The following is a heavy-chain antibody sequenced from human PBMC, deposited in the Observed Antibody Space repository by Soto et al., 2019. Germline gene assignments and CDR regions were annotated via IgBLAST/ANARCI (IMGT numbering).Heavy chain of an antibody. J-gene: IGHJ4*02. D-gene: IGHD3-22*01. Sequence: GGSLILPCTTAGLTFGTYNMNWVRQAPGKGLEWVSYISGTGSTIYYADSVKGRFTISRDNAKNSLYLQMNSLRDEDTAGDDCGREVNFYDSSVGGHWGQGNRVTVS. CDR1: GLTFGTYN. CDR3: GREVNFYDSSVGGH. CDR2: ISGTGSTI. V-gene: IGHV3-48*02.